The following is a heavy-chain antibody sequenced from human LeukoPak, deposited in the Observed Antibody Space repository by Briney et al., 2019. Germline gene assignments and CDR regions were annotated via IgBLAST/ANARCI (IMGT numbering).Heavy chain of an antibody. CDR1: GGSFSGYY. Sequence: PSETLSLTCAVYGGSFSGYYWSWIRQPPGKGLEWIGEINHSGSTNYNPSLKSRVTISVDTSKNQFSLKLSSVTAADTAVYYCARRGSSSIGYWGQGTLVTVSS. D-gene: IGHD6-6*01. V-gene: IGHV4-34*01. CDR2: INHSGST. CDR3: ARRGSSSIGY. J-gene: IGHJ4*02.